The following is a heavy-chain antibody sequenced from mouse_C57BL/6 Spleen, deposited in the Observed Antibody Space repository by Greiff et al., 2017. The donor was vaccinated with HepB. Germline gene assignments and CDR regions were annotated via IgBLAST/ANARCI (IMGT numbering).Heavy chain of an antibody. CDR1: GYAFSSYW. D-gene: IGHD1-1*01. J-gene: IGHJ2*01. CDR3: ARGLYYGSSFDY. Sequence: QVQLQQSGAELVKPGASVKISYKASGYAFSSYWMNWVKQRPGKGLEWIGQIYPGDGDTNYNGKFKGKATLTADKSSSTAYMQLSSLTSEDSAVYFCARGLYYGSSFDYWGQGTTLTVSS. CDR2: IYPGDGDT. V-gene: IGHV1-80*01.